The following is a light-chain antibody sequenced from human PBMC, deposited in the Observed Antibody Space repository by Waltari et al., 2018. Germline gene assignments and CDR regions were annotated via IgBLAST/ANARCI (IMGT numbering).Light chain of an antibody. CDR3: QHYVRLPVT. CDR1: QSVSRA. Sequence: EIVLTQSPGTLSLSPGERATLSCRASQSVSRALSWYHQNPGQAPRLLIYGASNRATGIPDRFSGSGSGTDFSLIISRLEPEDFAVYYCQHYVRLPVTFGQGTKVEIK. V-gene: IGKV3-20*01. CDR2: GAS. J-gene: IGKJ1*01.